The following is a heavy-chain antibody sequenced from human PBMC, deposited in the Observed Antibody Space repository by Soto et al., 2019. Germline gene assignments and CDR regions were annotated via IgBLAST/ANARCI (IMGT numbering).Heavy chain of an antibody. Sequence: GGSRRRSWVISGFTFSSYSMTWVRQAPGKGLEWVSTLNGRATEKYHADTVRGRFTISRDNSKSTLYLQMNSLRAEDSDIYYCAKGYWDSSWSHLDFWGQGTLVTVSS. CDR3: AKGYWDSSWSHLDF. CDR1: GFTFSSYS. CDR2: LNGRATEK. D-gene: IGHD6-13*01. V-gene: IGHV3-23*01. J-gene: IGHJ4*02.